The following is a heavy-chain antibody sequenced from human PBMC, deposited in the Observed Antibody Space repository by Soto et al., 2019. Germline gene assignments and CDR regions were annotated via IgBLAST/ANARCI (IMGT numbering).Heavy chain of an antibody. Sequence: SETLSLTCAVSGGSINTYYWSWIRQPPGKALQWIGFIYQSGVTSYNPSLASRVSISLDRSNNQCSLKLKSVTAADTAVYFCAGMPYTSGLRFDPWGPGTLVTVSS. CDR1: GGSINTYY. CDR2: IYQSGVT. J-gene: IGHJ5*02. V-gene: IGHV4-30-2*01. CDR3: AGMPYTSGLRFDP. D-gene: IGHD6-19*01.